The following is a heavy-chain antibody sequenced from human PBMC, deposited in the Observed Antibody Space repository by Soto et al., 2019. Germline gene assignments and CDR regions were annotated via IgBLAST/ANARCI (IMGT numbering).Heavy chain of an antibody. CDR2: INPKSGVT. J-gene: IGHJ4*02. Sequence: VQLVQAGAEVKKPGASVKVSCKASGYTFLSHYIPWVRQAPGQRREWLGWINPKSGVTNYSHKFQGRVTVTRDTSTSPAYMDLTTLRSDDTAVYYCARELTASTSSGWRVHWGQGTLVTVSP. CDR1: GYTFLSHY. CDR3: ARELTASTSSGWRVH. D-gene: IGHD6-19*01. V-gene: IGHV1-2*07.